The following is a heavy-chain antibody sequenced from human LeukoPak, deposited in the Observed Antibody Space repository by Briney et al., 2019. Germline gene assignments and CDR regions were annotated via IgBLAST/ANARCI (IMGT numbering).Heavy chain of an antibody. V-gene: IGHV6-1*01. J-gene: IGHJ4*02. CDR1: GDNVSSNCAA. Sequence: SQTLSLTCGISGDNVSSNCAAWNWIRQSPSRGLEWLGRTYYRSKWYNDYAVSVKSRITISPDTSKNQFSLQLNSVTPEDTAVYYCTRGETGVGTSFDYWGQGTLVTVSS. CDR3: TRGETGVGTSFDY. CDR2: TYYRSKWYN. D-gene: IGHD3-10*01.